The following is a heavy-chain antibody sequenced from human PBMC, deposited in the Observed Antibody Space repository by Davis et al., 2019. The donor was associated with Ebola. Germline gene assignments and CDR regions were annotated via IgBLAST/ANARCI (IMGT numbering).Heavy chain of an antibody. D-gene: IGHD1-14*01. CDR3: ARTGTSYYWYFDL. J-gene: IGHJ2*01. CDR1: GFSFSNHW. CDR2: INPGGTMT. V-gene: IGHV3-74*03. Sequence: GGSLRLSCAASGFSFSNHWMHWIRQAPGKGLVWVSRINPGGTMTLYADSVKGRFTISRDNAKNTLYLQMNSLRAEDTAVYYCARTGTSYYWYFDLWGRGTLVTVSS.